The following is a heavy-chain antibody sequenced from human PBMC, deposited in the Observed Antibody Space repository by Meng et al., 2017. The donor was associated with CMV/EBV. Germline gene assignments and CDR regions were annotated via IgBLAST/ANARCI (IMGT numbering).Heavy chain of an antibody. CDR1: GGSVSSNSAA. J-gene: IGHJ6*02. CDR2: TYYRSKWYN. V-gene: IGHV6-1*01. CDR3: ARDHGVGATYYYYYGMDV. Sequence: SQTLSLTCAISGGSVSSNSAAWNWIRQSPSRGLEWLGRTYYRSKWYNDYAVSVKSRITINPDTSKNQFSLQLNSVTPEDTAVYYCARDHGVGATYYYYYGMDVWGQGTTVTVSS. D-gene: IGHD1-26*01.